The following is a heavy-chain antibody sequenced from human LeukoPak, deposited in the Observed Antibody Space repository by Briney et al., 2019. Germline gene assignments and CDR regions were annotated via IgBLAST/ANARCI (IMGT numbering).Heavy chain of an antibody. J-gene: IGHJ4*02. CDR3: ARGQNTVTHEA. CDR1: GGSISSSSYY. D-gene: IGHD4-17*01. CDR2: IYYSGST. Sequence: SETLSLTCTVSGGSISSSSYYWGWIRQPPGKGLEWIGSIYYSGSTYYNPSLKSRVTISVDASKNQFSLKLSSVTAADTAVYYCARGQNTVTHEAWGQGTLVTVSS. V-gene: IGHV4-39*07.